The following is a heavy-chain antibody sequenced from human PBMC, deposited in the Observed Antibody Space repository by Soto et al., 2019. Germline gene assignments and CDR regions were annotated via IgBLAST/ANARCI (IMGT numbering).Heavy chain of an antibody. Sequence: GESLKISCAASGFTFSSYAMSWVRQAPGKGLEWVSAISGSGGSTYYADSVKGRFTISRDNSKNTLYLQMNSLRAEDTAVYYCAMIPVDTYMIYWFDPWGQGTLVTVSS. CDR2: ISGSGGST. J-gene: IGHJ5*01. CDR3: AMIPVDTYMIYWFDP. V-gene: IGHV3-23*01. CDR1: GFTFSSYA. D-gene: IGHD3-16*01.